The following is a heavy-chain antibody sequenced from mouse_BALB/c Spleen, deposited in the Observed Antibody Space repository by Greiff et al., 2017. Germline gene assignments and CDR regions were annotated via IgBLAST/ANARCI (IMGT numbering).Heavy chain of an antibody. CDR3: DLRWRAHYAMDD. D-gene: IGHD2-3*01. V-gene: IGHV14-4*02. CDR1: GFNIKDYS. Sequence: EVQLQQSGAELVRSGASVKLSCTASGFNIKDYSMHWVKQRPEQGLEWIGWIDPENGDTEYAPKFQGKATMTADTSSNAAYLQLSSLTSEDTAVYYCDLRWRAHYAMDDWGQGTSVTVAS. CDR2: IDPENGDT. J-gene: IGHJ4*01.